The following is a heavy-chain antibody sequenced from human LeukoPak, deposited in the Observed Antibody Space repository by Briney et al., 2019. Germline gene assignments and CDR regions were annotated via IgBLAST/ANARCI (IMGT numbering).Heavy chain of an antibody. J-gene: IGHJ4*02. CDR1: GFTFSSYA. V-gene: IGHV3-30-3*01. D-gene: IGHD3-22*01. CDR3: ARGYDSSGYYPYYFDY. Sequence: GRSLRLSCAASGFTFSSYAMHWVRQAPGKGLEWVAVISYDGSNKYYADSVKGRFTISRDNAKNSLYLQMNSLRAEDTAVYYCARGYDSSGYYPYYFDYWGQGTLVTVSS. CDR2: ISYDGSNK.